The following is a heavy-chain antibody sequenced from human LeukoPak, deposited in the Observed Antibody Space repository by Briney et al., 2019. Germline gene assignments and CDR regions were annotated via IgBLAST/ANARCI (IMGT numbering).Heavy chain of an antibody. CDR1: GYTLTELS. V-gene: IGHV1-24*01. Sequence: GASVKVSCKVSGYTLTELSMHWVRQAPGKGLEWMGGFDSEDGETIYAQKFQGRVTMTEDTSTDTAYMELSSLRSEDTAVYYCATDRSTIFGVVTDYWGQGTLVTVSS. CDR3: ATDRSTIFGVVTDY. CDR2: FDSEDGET. D-gene: IGHD3-3*01. J-gene: IGHJ4*02.